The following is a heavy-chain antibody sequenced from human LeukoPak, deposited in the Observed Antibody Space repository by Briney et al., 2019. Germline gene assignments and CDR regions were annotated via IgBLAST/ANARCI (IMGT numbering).Heavy chain of an antibody. CDR1: GFTVSSNY. CDR2: IYSGGST. CDR3: ARMYSSSSYGMDV. D-gene: IGHD6-6*01. J-gene: IGHJ6*02. Sequence: GGSLRLSCAASGFTVSSNYMSWVRQAPGTGLEWVSVIYSGGSTYYADSVKGRFTISRDNSKNTLYLQMNSLRAEDTAVYYCARMYSSSSYGMDVWGQGTTVTVSS. V-gene: IGHV3-53*01.